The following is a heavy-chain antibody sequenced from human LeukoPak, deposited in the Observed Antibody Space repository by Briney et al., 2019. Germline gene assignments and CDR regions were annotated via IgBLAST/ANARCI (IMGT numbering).Heavy chain of an antibody. Sequence: KASETLSLTCTVSGGSISSYYWSWIRQPPGKGLEWTGYIYYSGSTNYNPSLDSRVSISVDTSKNQFSLRLNSVTTADSAVYYCARGSYYYDSSGYRTSFDAFDIWGQGTTVTVSS. CDR1: GGSISSYY. V-gene: IGHV4-59*01. CDR3: ARGSYYYDSSGYRTSFDAFDI. CDR2: IYYSGST. D-gene: IGHD3-22*01. J-gene: IGHJ3*02.